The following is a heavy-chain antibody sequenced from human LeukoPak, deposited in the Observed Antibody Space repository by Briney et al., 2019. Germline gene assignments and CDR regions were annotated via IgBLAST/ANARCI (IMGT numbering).Heavy chain of an antibody. J-gene: IGHJ4*02. Sequence: SVKVSCKASGGTFSSYAISWVRQAPGQGLEWMGRIIPIFGIANYAQKFQGRVTITADKSTSTAYMELRSLRSDDTAVYYCARVVVPASLDYWGQGTLVTVSS. CDR1: GGTFSSYA. V-gene: IGHV1-69*04. CDR2: IIPIFGIA. CDR3: ARVVVPASLDY. D-gene: IGHD2-2*01.